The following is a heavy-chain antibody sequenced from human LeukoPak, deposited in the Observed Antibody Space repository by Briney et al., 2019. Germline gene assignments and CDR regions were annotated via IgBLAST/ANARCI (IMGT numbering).Heavy chain of an antibody. J-gene: IGHJ5*02. CDR2: INHSGST. CDR3: AREEATVAGTKNWFDP. V-gene: IGHV4-34*01. Sequence: PSETLSLTCAVYGGSFSGYYWSWIRQPPGKGLEWIGEINHSGSTNYKPSLKSRVTISVDTSKNQFSLKLSSVTAADTAVYYCAREEATVAGTKNWFDPWGQGTLVTVSS. D-gene: IGHD6-19*01. CDR1: GGSFSGYY.